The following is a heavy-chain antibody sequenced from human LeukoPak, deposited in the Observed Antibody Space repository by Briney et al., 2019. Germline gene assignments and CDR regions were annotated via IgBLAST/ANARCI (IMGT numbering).Heavy chain of an antibody. D-gene: IGHD2-15*01. CDR3: ARGYCSGGSCYYFDY. J-gene: IGHJ4*02. V-gene: IGHV4-59*08. CDR1: GGSISSYY. Sequence: PSETLSLTCTVSGGSISSYYWSWIRQPPGKGLEWIGYIYYSGSTTYNPSLKSRVTMSVDTSKNQFSLKLSSVTAADTAVYYCARGYCSGGSCYYFDYWGQGTLVTVSS. CDR2: IYYSGST.